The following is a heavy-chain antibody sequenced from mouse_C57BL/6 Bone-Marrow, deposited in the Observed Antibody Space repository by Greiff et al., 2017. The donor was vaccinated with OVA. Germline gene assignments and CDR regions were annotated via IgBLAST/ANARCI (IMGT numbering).Heavy chain of an antibody. Sequence: EVQVVESGGGLVKPGGSLKLSCAASGFTFSDYGMHWVRQAPEKGLEWVAYISSGSSTIYYADTVKGRFTISRDNAKNTLFLQMTSLRSEDTAMYYCARGGTGTWFAYWGQGTLATVSA. CDR2: ISSGSSTI. J-gene: IGHJ3*01. CDR1: GFTFSDYG. CDR3: ARGGTGTWFAY. V-gene: IGHV5-17*01. D-gene: IGHD4-1*01.